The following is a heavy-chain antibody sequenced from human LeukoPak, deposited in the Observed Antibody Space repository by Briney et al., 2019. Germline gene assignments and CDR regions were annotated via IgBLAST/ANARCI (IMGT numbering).Heavy chain of an antibody. D-gene: IGHD3-9*01. CDR1: GFTFDDYA. CDR3: AKEIRYDILTGPFDY. Sequence: GGSLRLSCAASGFTFDDYAMHWVRQAPGKGLEWVSGISWNSGSIGYADSVKGRFTVSRDNAKNSLYLQMNSLRAEDTALYYCAKEIRYDILTGPFDYWGQGTLVTVSS. J-gene: IGHJ4*02. CDR2: ISWNSGSI. V-gene: IGHV3-9*01.